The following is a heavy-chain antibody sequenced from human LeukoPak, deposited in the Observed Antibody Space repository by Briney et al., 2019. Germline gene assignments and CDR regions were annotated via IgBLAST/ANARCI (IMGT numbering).Heavy chain of an antibody. V-gene: IGHV4-59*01. D-gene: IGHD3-10*01. Sequence: PSETLSLTCTVSGGSISNYYWSWIRQPPGKGLEWIGYIYYSGSTNYNPSLKSRVTISVDTSKNQFSLKLSSVTAADTAVYYCARGDGSGSYYSVSFDYWGQGTLVTVSS. CDR3: ARGDGSGSYYSVSFDY. CDR2: IYYSGST. J-gene: IGHJ4*02. CDR1: GGSISNYY.